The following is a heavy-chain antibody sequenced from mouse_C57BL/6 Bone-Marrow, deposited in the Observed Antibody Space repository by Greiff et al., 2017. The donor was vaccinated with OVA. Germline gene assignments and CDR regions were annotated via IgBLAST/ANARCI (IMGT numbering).Heavy chain of an antibody. Sequence: QVQLQQPGAELVKPGASVSMSCKASGYTLTSYWITWVKQRPGQGLEWLGDIYPGSGSTNYNEKFKSKGTLTVDTSSSTASMQLSSLTSEDSAVYYCAREVGYYGNYFDYWGQGTTLTVSS. D-gene: IGHD2-1*01. CDR2: IYPGSGST. CDR3: AREVGYYGNYFDY. CDR1: GYTLTSYW. V-gene: IGHV1-55*01. J-gene: IGHJ2*01.